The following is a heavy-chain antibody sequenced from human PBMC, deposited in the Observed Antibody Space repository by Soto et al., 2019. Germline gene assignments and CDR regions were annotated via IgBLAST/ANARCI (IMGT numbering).Heavy chain of an antibody. J-gene: IGHJ5*02. CDR3: ARGFSVGRFLEWLPNWFDP. CDR2: ISSSSSYI. Sequence: EVQLVESGGGLVKPGGSLRLSCAASGFTFSSYSMNWVRQAPGKGLEWVSSISSSSSYIYYADSVKGRFTISRDNAKNSLYLQMNSLRAEDTAVYYCARGFSVGRFLEWLPNWFDPWGQGTLVTVSS. CDR1: GFTFSSYS. D-gene: IGHD3-3*01. V-gene: IGHV3-21*01.